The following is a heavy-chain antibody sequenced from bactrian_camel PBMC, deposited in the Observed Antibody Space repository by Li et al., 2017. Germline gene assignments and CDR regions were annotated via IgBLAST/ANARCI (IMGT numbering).Heavy chain of an antibody. CDR2: LDREGTT. V-gene: IGHV3S42*01. Sequence: VQLVESGGASVQAGKSLRLSCAVSGLPHSSYCLGWFRQAAGKELEGVAALDREGTTSYADSVKCRFTISLDNAKNTLNLYMRDLQPEDTAMYYCVADQLFTWSDECPTTVQALGAFGYGHRGPGTQVTVS. CDR3: VADQLFTWSDECPTTVQALGAFGYGH. CDR1: GLPHSSYC. D-gene: IGHD3*01. J-gene: IGHJ4*01.